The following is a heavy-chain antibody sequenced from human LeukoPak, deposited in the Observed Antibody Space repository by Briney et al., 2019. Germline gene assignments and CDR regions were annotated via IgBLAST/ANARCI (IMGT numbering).Heavy chain of an antibody. CDR2: IYYSGST. CDR1: GASISSYY. CDR3: ARHRGGYGRDAFDI. D-gene: IGHD5-18*01. J-gene: IGHJ3*02. V-gene: IGHV4-59*08. Sequence: PSETLSLTCTVSGASISSYYWSWIRQPPGKGLEWIGCIYYSGSTNYNPSLKSRVTILVDTSKNQFSLMLSSVTAADTAVYYCARHRGGYGRDAFDIWGQGTMVTVSS.